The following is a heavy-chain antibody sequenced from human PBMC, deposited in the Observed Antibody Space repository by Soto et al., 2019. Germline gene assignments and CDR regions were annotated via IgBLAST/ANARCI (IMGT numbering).Heavy chain of an antibody. CDR1: GGSISSSSYY. J-gene: IGHJ4*02. D-gene: IGHD4-17*01. V-gene: IGHV4-39*01. Sequence: SSETLSLTCTVSGGSISSSSYYWGWIRQPPGKGLEWIGSIYYSGSTYYNPSLKSRVTISVDTSKNQVSLKLSSVTAADTAVYYCARQDGDYLYYLDYWGQGTLVTVSS. CDR3: ARQDGDYLYYLDY. CDR2: IYYSGST.